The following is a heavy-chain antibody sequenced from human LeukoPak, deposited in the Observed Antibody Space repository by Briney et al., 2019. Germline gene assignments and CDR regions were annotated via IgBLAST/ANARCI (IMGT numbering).Heavy chain of an antibody. CDR2: IYYSGST. CDR3: ARRVVLMVYANDAFDI. J-gene: IGHJ3*02. D-gene: IGHD2-8*01. Sequence: SETLSLTCTVSGGSISSSSYYWGWIRQPPGKGLEWIGSIYYSGSTYYNPSLKSRVTISVDTSKNQFSLKLSSVTAADTAVYYCARRVVLMVYANDAFDIWGQGTMVTVSS. V-gene: IGHV4-39*07. CDR1: GGSISSSSYY.